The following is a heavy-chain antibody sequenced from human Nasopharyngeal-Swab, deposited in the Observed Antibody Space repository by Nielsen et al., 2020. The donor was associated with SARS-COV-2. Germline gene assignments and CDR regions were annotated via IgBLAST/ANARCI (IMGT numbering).Heavy chain of an antibody. Sequence: SETLSLTCTVSGGSIGSGDSYWSWIRQTPGKGLEWIGYISNSGSTYYNPSLKSRVTILQDTSKNQFSLRLTSVTAADTAVYYCAREFGSSLYYYYYYYMDVWGKGTMVTVSS. D-gene: IGHD6-6*01. J-gene: IGHJ6*03. CDR2: ISNSGST. CDR1: GGSIGSGDSY. V-gene: IGHV4-30-4*01. CDR3: AREFGSSLYYYYYYYMDV.